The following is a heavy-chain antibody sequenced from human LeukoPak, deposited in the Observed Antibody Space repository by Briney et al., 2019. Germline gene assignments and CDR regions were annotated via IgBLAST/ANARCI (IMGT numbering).Heavy chain of an antibody. CDR3: ARGSFSSGRSAMVY. Sequence: GGSLRLSCAASGFTFSSYAMHWVRQAPGKGLEWVAVISYDGSNKYYADSVKGRFTISRDNSKNTLYLQMNSLRAEDTAVYYCARGSFSSGRSAMVYCGQGTLVTVSS. CDR1: GFTFSSYA. D-gene: IGHD6-19*01. J-gene: IGHJ4*02. CDR2: ISYDGSNK. V-gene: IGHV3-30-3*01.